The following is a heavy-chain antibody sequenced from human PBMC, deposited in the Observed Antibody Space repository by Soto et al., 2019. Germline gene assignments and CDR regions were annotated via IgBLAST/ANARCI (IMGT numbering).Heavy chain of an antibody. J-gene: IGHJ4*02. CDR1: GGSISSSSYY. V-gene: IGHV4-39*07. CDR3: AAYYGSPLAVY. Sequence: SETLSLTCTVSGGSISSSSYYWGWIRQPPGKGLEWIESIYYSGSTYYNPSLKSRVTISVDRSKNQFSLKLGSVTAADTAVYYCAAYYGSPLAVYWGQGTLVTVSS. D-gene: IGHD3-10*01. CDR2: IYYSGST.